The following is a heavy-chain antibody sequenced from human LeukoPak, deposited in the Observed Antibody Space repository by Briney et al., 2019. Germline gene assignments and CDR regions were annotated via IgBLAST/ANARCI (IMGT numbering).Heavy chain of an antibody. CDR1: GFSFSSYA. CDR3: ARGRGTTVTASMDV. J-gene: IGHJ6*02. Sequence: GGSLRLSCAASGFSFSSYAMHWVRQAPGKGLEYVSGITSRGTDTSYANSEKGRFTISRDNSKNTLYLQMGSLRVEDMAVYYCARGRGTTVTASMDVWGQGTTFTVSS. CDR2: ITSRGTDT. D-gene: IGHD4-17*01. V-gene: IGHV3-64*01.